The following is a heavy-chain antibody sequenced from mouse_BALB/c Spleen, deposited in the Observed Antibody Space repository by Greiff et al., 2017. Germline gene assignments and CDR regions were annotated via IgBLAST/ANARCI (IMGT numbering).Heavy chain of an antibody. D-gene: IGHD1-1*01. CDR2: ISDGGSYT. CDR3: ARDYYGQAWFAY. V-gene: IGHV5-4*02. Sequence: DVQLVESGGGLVKPGGSLKLSCAASGFTFSDYYMYWVRQTPEKRLEWVATISDGGSYTYYPDSVKGRFTISRDNAKNNLYLQMSSLKSEDTAMYYCARDYYGQAWFAYWGQGTLVTVSA. CDR1: GFTFSDYY. J-gene: IGHJ3*01.